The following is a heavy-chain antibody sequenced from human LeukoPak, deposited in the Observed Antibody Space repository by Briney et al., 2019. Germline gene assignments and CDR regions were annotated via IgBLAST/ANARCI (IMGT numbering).Heavy chain of an antibody. CDR1: GFTFSTYE. V-gene: IGHV3-48*04. J-gene: IGHJ4*02. CDR2: IRGDSSTI. Sequence: GGTLRLSCAASGFTFSTYEMNWVRQAPGKGLEWVSYIRGDSSTIFYADSVKGRFTISRDNAKNSLYLQMNSLRAEDTAVYYCARGLSGVGYWGRGILVTVSS. D-gene: IGHD3-3*01. CDR3: ARGLSGVGY.